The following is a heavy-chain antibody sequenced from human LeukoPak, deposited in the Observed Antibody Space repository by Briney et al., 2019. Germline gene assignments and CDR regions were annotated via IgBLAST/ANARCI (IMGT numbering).Heavy chain of an antibody. D-gene: IGHD4-23*01. J-gene: IGHJ4*02. V-gene: IGHV4-59*11. CDR1: GGSISSHY. CDR2: IYYSGST. Sequence: PSETLSLTCSVSGGSISSHYWSRIRQPPGKGLEWIGYIYYSGSTNYNPSLKSRVTISVDTSKNQFSLKLSSVTAADTAVYYCARDYGGNSPYFDYWGQGTLVTVSS. CDR3: ARDYGGNSPYFDY.